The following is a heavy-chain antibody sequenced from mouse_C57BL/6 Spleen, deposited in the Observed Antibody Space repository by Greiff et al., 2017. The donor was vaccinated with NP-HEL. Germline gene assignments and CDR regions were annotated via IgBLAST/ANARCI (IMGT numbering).Heavy chain of an antibody. J-gene: IGHJ2*01. D-gene: IGHD3-3*01. V-gene: IGHV5-17*01. CDR2: ISSGSSTI. CDR1: GFTFSDYG. Sequence: EVQVVESGGGLVKPGGSLKLSCAASGFTFSDYGMHWVRPAPEKGLEWVAYISSGSSTIYYADTVKGRFTISRDNAKNTLFLQMTSLRSDDTAMYYCARRGPGTGYFDDWGQGTTLTVSS. CDR3: ARRGPGTGYFDD.